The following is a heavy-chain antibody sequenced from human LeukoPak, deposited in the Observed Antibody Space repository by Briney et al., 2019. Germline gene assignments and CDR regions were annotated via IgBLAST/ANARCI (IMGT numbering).Heavy chain of an antibody. CDR3: ARDSGYDSSGYFNY. CDR1: GFTVSSNY. V-gene: IGHV3-53*01. D-gene: IGHD3-22*01. Sequence: GGSLRLSCAASGFTVSSNYMTWVRQAPGKGLERVSVIYSGGSTYYTDSVKGRFTISRDNSKNMLYLQMNSLRAEDTAVYYCARDSGYDSSGYFNYWGQGTLVTVSS. J-gene: IGHJ4*02. CDR2: IYSGGST.